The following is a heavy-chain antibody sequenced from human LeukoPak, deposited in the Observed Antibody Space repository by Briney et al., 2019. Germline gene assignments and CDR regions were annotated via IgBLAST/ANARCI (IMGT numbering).Heavy chain of an antibody. D-gene: IGHD6-19*01. Sequence: ASVKVSCKASGYTFTSYYMHWVRQAPGQGLEWMGLINPSGGSTSYAQKFQGRVTMTRDTSTSTVYMELSSLRSEDTAVYYCARVALRPYSSGWFDYWGQGTLVTVSS. V-gene: IGHV1-46*01. CDR2: INPSGGST. J-gene: IGHJ4*02. CDR1: GYTFTSYY. CDR3: ARVALRPYSSGWFDY.